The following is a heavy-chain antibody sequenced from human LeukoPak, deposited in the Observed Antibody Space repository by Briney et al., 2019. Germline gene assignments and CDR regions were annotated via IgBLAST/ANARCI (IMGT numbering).Heavy chain of an antibody. V-gene: IGHV3-7*01. CDR1: GFTFSSYW. CDR3: ARNGHGYNDIDY. CDR2: IKQDGSEQ. J-gene: IGHJ4*02. Sequence: PGGSLRLSCAVSGFTFSSYWMSWVRQAPGKGLEWVANIKQDGSEQYYVDSVKGRFTISRDNAKNSLYLQMISLRAEDTAVYYCARNGHGYNDIDYWGQGTLVTVSS. D-gene: IGHD5-24*01.